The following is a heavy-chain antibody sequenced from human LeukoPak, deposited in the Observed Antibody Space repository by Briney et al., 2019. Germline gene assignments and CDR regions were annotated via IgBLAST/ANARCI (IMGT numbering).Heavy chain of an antibody. D-gene: IGHD1-26*01. J-gene: IGHJ4*02. Sequence: PGGSLRLSCAASGSTFSSYSMNWVRQAPGKGLEWVSFISSSRSYIYYADSVKGRFTISRDNSKNTLYLQMNSLRAEDTAVYYCARGVGAIDYWGQGTLVTVSS. CDR3: ARGVGAIDY. CDR1: GSTFSSYS. V-gene: IGHV3-21*04. CDR2: ISSSRSYI.